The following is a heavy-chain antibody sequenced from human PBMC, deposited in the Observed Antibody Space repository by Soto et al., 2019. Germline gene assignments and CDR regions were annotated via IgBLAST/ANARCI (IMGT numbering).Heavy chain of an antibody. CDR1: GYTFTGYY. J-gene: IGHJ6*02. D-gene: IGHD2-2*01. CDR2: IMPKSGGT. V-gene: IGHV1-2*02. CDR3: ARDLVVPAAMVSYYGMEV. Sequence: ASVKVSCKASGYTFTGYYLNWVRPAPGQGLECMGWIMPKSGGTCYAQKFQGRVTMTRDTSISTAYMEVSRLRSDDTAVYYCARDLVVPAAMVSYYGMEVWGQGTTVTVSS.